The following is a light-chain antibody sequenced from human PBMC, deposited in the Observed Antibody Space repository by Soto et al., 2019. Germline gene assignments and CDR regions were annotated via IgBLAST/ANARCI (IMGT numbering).Light chain of an antibody. V-gene: IGKV1-5*01. CDR2: DAS. Sequence: DIQMTQSPSTLSASVGDRVTITCRASQSISSWLAWYQQKPGKAPKLLIYDASRLESGVPSRFSGSGSGTEFTLTISSLQPDDFATYYCQQYNSYSWPFGQGTKVEIK. CDR3: QQYNSYSWP. J-gene: IGKJ1*01. CDR1: QSISSW.